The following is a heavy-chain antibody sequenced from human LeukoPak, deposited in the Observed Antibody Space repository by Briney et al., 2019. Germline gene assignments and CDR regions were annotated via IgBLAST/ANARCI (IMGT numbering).Heavy chain of an antibody. Sequence: SQTLSLTCAIPGDSASNNRATWNWIRHSPSRGLEWLGRAYYRSKWYNDYAVSVKSRITINPDTSRNQFSLQLNSVTPEDTAVYYCSRGRGDIDFDYWGQGTLVIVSS. CDR3: SRGRGDIDFDY. CDR2: AYYRSKWYN. J-gene: IGHJ4*02. V-gene: IGHV6-1*01. CDR1: GDSASNNRAT.